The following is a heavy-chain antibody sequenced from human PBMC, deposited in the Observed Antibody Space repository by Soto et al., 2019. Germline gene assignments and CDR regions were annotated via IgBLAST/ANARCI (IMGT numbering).Heavy chain of an antibody. D-gene: IGHD3-9*01. Sequence: LRLSCAASGFTFSSYAMSWVRQAPGKGLEWVSAISGSGGSTYYADSVKGRFTISRDNSKNTLYLQMNSLRAEDTAVYYCAKGQVDYDILTGPYYFDYWGQGTLVTVSS. J-gene: IGHJ4*02. CDR2: ISGSGGST. CDR1: GFTFSSYA. CDR3: AKGQVDYDILTGPYYFDY. V-gene: IGHV3-23*01.